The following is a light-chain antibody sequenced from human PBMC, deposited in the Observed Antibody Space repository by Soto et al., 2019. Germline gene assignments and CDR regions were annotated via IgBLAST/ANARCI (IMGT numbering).Light chain of an antibody. CDR1: QGISSY. CDR3: QQYGNWPPST. V-gene: IGKV1-9*01. CDR2: AAS. J-gene: IGKJ2*01. Sequence: DIQLTQSPSFLSASVGDRVTITCRASQGISSYLAWYQQKPGKAPKLLIYAASTLQSGVPSRFSGSGSGTEFTLTISSLQSEDFAIYYCQQYGNWPPSTFGQGTKVEIK.